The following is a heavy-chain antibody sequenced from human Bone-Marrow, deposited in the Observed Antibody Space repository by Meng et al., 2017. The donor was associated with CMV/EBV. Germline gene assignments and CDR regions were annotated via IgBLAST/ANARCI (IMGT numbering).Heavy chain of an antibody. D-gene: IGHD3-3*01. CDR2: IYSGGSRT. Sequence: GGSLRLSCAASGFTFSSYAMSWVRQAPGKGLEWVSVIYSGGSRTYYADSVKGRFTISRDNSKNTLYLQMNSLRAEDTAVYYCAKDRERGADYDFWSGYDMDVWGQGTTVTVSS. J-gene: IGHJ6*02. CDR3: AKDRERGADYDFWSGYDMDV. V-gene: IGHV3-23*03. CDR1: GFTFSSYA.